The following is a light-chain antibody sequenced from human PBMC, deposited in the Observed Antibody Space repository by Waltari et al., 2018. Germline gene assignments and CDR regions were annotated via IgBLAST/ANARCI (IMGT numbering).Light chain of an antibody. CDR2: DAS. J-gene: IGKJ1*01. CDR3: QQVNSFPRT. V-gene: IGKV1-12*01. CDR1: QGISSR. Sequence: DIQMTQSPSSVSASVGDRVTLTCRASQGISSRLAWDQQKPGKAPKLLIYDASSLHSGVPSRFSGSGSGTDFTLTIRSLQPEDFATYYCQQVNSFPRTFGQGPKVEVK.